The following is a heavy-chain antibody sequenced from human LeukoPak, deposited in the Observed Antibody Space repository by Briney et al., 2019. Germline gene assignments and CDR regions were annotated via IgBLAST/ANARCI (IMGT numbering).Heavy chain of an antibody. CDR1: GYTFTSYD. D-gene: IGHD3-10*01. Sequence: GASVKVSCKASGYTFTSYDINWVRQATGQGLEWMGWMNPNSGNTGYAQKFQGRVTITRNTSISTAYMELSSLRSEDTAVYYCARGRSYDLPISGSEFDYWGQGTLVTVSS. CDR2: MNPNSGNT. J-gene: IGHJ4*02. V-gene: IGHV1-8*03. CDR3: ARGRSYDLPISGSEFDY.